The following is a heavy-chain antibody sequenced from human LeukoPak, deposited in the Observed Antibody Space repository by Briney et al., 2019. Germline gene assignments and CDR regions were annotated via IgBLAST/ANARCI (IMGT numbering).Heavy chain of an antibody. CDR1: GGTFSSYA. V-gene: IGHV1-69*05. CDR3: AEYCSSTSCNDY. J-gene: IGHJ4*02. D-gene: IGHD2-2*01. Sequence: GASVKVSCKASGGTFSSYAISWVRQAPGQGLEWMGGIIPIFGTANYAQKFQGRVTITTDESTSTAYMGLSSLRSEDTAVYYCAEYCSSTSCNDYWGQGTLVTVSS. CDR2: IIPIFGTA.